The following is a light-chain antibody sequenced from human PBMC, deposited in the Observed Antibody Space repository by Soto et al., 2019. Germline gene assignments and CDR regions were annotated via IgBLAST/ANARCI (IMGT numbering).Light chain of an antibody. CDR3: PNYNSHGT. CDR1: QSMSSY. Sequence: EIQMTESPSSLSGAVGEGWTITCVAIQSMSSYLNWYQHKPGKSPKLLIYAESSLQSGVPSRFSGSGSATDFTPTISSLPPDDSASYYCPNYNSHGTVGPGTKVDIK. V-gene: IGKV1-39*01. J-gene: IGKJ1*01. CDR2: AES.